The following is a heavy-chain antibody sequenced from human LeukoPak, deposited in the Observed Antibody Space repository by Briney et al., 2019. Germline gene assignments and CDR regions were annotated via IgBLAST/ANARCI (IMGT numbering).Heavy chain of an antibody. CDR2: ISGSGGST. V-gene: IGHV3-23*01. Sequence: GGSLRLSCAASGFTFSSYGMSWVRQAPGKGLEWVSAISGSGGSTYYADSVKGRFTISRDNSKNTLYLQMNSLRAEDTAVYYCATGIAVAGGPLDYWGQGTLVTVSS. CDR1: GFTFSSYG. J-gene: IGHJ4*02. CDR3: ATGIAVAGGPLDY. D-gene: IGHD6-19*01.